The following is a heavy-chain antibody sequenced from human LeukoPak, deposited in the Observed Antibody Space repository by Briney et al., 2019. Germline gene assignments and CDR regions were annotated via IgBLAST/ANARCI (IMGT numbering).Heavy chain of an antibody. V-gene: IGHV1-69*04. CDR2: IIPILGIA. Sequence: ASVKVSCKASGGTFSSYAISWVQQAPGQGLEWMGRIIPILGIANYAQKFQGRVTITADKSTSTAYMELSSLRSEDTAVYYCARRELGAAGTSGYYYGMDVWGQGTTVTVSS. CDR3: ARRELGAAGTSGYYYGMDV. CDR1: GGTFSSYA. D-gene: IGHD6-13*01. J-gene: IGHJ6*02.